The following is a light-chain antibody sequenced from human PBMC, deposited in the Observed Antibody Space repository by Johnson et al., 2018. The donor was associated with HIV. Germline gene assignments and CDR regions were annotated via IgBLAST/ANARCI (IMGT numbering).Light chain of an antibody. J-gene: IGLJ1*01. CDR1: SSNIGNNY. CDR3: GTWDSSLSGV. CDR2: DNS. V-gene: IGLV1-51*01. Sequence: QSALTQPPSVSAAPGQKVTISCSGSSSNIGNNYVSWYQQVPGAAPKLLIYDNSKRPSGIPDRFSGSKSGTSATLGITGLQTGDEANYYCGTWDSSLSGVFGTGTKVTVL.